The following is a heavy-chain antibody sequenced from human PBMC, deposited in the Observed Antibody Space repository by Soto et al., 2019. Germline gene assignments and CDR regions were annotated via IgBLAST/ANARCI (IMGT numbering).Heavy chain of an antibody. CDR3: ARNWFSVAGRFHFDY. J-gene: IGHJ4*02. V-gene: IGHV4-59*01. CDR1: GGSINTYY. Sequence: PSETLSLTCTVSGGSINTYYLSWIRQPPGKGLEWIGYVDYSGNSDSSASLKSRVTISIDTSKKQVSLKLNSVTAADTAAYYCARNWFSVAGRFHFDYWGQGIPVTVSS. CDR2: VDYSGNS. D-gene: IGHD6-19*01.